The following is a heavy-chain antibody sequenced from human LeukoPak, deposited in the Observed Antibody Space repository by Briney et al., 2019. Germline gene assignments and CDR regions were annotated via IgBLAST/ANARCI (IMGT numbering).Heavy chain of an antibody. J-gene: IGHJ6*03. CDR2: MNTNSGNT. V-gene: IGHV1-8*01. D-gene: IGHD3-3*01. CDR1: GYTFTSYD. Sequence: ASVKVSCKASGYTFTSYDINWVRQATGQGLEWMGWMNTNSGNTGYAQKFQGRVTMTRNPSISPAYMELSRLRSEDTAVYYCAREGREILNDFWSGSRVYYMDVWGKGTTVTVSS. CDR3: AREGREILNDFWSGSRVYYMDV.